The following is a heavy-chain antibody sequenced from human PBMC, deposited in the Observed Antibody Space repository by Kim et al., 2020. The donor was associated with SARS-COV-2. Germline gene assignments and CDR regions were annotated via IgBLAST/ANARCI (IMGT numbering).Heavy chain of an antibody. D-gene: IGHD3-10*01. V-gene: IGHV4-59*13. CDR1: GGSISSYY. CDR2: IYYSGST. CDR3: ARDFWGWYYYGSGSPDDYGMDV. J-gene: IGHJ6*02. Sequence: SETLSLTCTVSGGSISSYYWSWIRQPPGKGLEWIGYIYYSGSTNYNPSLKSRVTISVDTSKNQFSLKLSSVTAADTAVYYCARDFWGWYYYGSGSPDDYGMDVWGQGTTVTVSS.